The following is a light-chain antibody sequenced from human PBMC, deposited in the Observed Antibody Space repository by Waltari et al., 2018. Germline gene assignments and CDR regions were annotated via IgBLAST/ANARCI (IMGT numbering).Light chain of an antibody. CDR3: QQSHSAPLMYT. J-gene: IGKJ2*01. Sequence: DIQMTQSPSSLSASVGDRVTITCRASQSISSYLNWYQQKPGKAPKLLIYAASRLQSGVPSRFSGSGSGTDFTLTISSLQHEDFATYYWQQSHSAPLMYTFGQGTKLEIK. V-gene: IGKV1-39*01. CDR2: AAS. CDR1: QSISSY.